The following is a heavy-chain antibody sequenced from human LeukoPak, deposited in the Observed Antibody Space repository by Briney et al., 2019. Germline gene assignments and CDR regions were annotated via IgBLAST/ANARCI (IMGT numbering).Heavy chain of an antibody. J-gene: IGHJ6*03. Sequence: SETLSLTCTVSGGSISSYYWSWIRQPAGKGLEWIGRIYTSGSTNYNPSLKSRVTMSVDTSKNQFSLKLSSVTAADTAVYYCAREEPYYDFWSGYYEGYYYMDVWGKGTTVTVSS. D-gene: IGHD3-3*01. CDR1: GGSISSYY. CDR3: AREEPYYDFWSGYYEGYYYMDV. CDR2: IYTSGST. V-gene: IGHV4-4*07.